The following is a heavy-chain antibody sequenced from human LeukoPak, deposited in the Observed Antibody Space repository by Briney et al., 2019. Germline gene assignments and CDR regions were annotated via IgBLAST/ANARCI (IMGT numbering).Heavy chain of an antibody. D-gene: IGHD6-13*01. J-gene: IGHJ4*02. Sequence: SETLSLTCAVSGGSIGTGSYYWGWIRQPPGRGLEWIGTMYYSGSTYYNPSLKSRVTISVDTSKNQFSLKLSSVTAADTAVYYCARGKYSSSWYYFDYWGQGTLVTVSS. V-gene: IGHV4-39*07. CDR2: MYYSGST. CDR3: ARGKYSSSWYYFDY. CDR1: GGSIGTGSYY.